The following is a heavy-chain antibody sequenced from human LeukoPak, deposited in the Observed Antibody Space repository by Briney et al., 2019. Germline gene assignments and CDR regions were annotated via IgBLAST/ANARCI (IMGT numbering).Heavy chain of an antibody. J-gene: IGHJ6*03. V-gene: IGHV3-7*01. Sequence: QAGGSLRLSCAASGFTFSSYWMSWVRQAPGKGLEWVANIKQDGSEKYYVDSVKGRFTISRDDSKNTLYLQMNSLRAEDTAVYYCAKAASKRTDYGDYAFYYYMDVWGKGTTVTISS. D-gene: IGHD4-17*01. CDR3: AKAASKRTDYGDYAFYYYMDV. CDR1: GFTFSSYW. CDR2: IKQDGSEK.